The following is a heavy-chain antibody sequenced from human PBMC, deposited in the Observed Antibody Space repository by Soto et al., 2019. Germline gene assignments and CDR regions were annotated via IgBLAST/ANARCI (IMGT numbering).Heavy chain of an antibody. V-gene: IGHV3-7*01. CDR1: GFTFSSYW. CDR3: GWEGEILEWYY. D-gene: IGHD3-3*01. CDR2: IKQDGSEK. J-gene: IGHJ4*02. Sequence: EVQLVESGGGLVQPGGSLRLSCAASGFTFSSYWMSWVRQAPGKGLEWVANIKQDGSEKYYVDSVKGRFTISRDNAKNSLYLQMNRLRAEDTAGYYCGWEGEILEWYYWGQGTLVTVSS.